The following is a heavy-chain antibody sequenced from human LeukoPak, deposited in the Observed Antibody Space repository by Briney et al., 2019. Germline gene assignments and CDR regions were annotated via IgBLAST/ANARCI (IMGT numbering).Heavy chain of an antibody. CDR3: ARGRGWGTFDV. J-gene: IGHJ3*01. Sequence: GGSLRLSCAASGFTFSSYDMHWVRQATGKGLEWVSAIGTAGDTYYPGSVKGRFTTSRENAKKSLYLQMNSLRVGDTAVYYCARGRGWGTFDVWGQGTMVTVSS. CDR2: IGTAGDT. V-gene: IGHV3-13*04. CDR1: GFTFSSYD. D-gene: IGHD3-10*01.